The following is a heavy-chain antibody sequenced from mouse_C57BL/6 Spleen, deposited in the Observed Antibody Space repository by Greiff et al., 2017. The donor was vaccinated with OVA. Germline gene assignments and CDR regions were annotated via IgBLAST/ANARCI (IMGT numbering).Heavy chain of an antibody. Sequence: QVHVKQSGAELVKPGASVKLSCKASGYTFTSYWMHWVKQRPGRGLEWIGRIDPNSGGTKYNEKFKSKATLTVDKPSSTAYMQLSSLTSEDSAVYYCARLPLYYDYGDRAMDYWGQGTSVTVSS. CDR3: ARLPLYYDYGDRAMDY. D-gene: IGHD2-4*01. CDR2: IDPNSGGT. V-gene: IGHV1-72*01. J-gene: IGHJ4*01. CDR1: GYTFTSYW.